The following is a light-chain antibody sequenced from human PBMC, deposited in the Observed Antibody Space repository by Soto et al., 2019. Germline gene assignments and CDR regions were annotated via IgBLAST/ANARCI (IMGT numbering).Light chain of an antibody. V-gene: IGKV3-11*01. J-gene: IGKJ1*01. CDR3: QQYGYSFWT. Sequence: EIVLTQSPATLPLSPGERATLSCRASQSVSSYLAWYQQKPGQAPRLLIYDASNRATGIPARFSGSASGTDFTLTISRLEPEDSAVYYCQQYGYSFWTFGQGTKVEIK. CDR1: QSVSSY. CDR2: DAS.